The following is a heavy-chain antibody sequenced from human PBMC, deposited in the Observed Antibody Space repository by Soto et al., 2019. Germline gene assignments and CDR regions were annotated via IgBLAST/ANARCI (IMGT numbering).Heavy chain of an antibody. CDR1: GYTFTSYA. CDR3: AIRVIASGYNSYGMDV. CDR2: INAGNANT. J-gene: IGHJ6*02. V-gene: IGHV1-3*01. Sequence: GASVKVSCNASGYTFTSYAMHWVRPAPGQRLEWMGWINAGNANTKYSQKFQGRVTITRDTSASTAYMELSSLRSEATAVYYCAIRVIASGYNSYGMDVRRRRTTVPGSS. D-gene: IGHD5-18*01.